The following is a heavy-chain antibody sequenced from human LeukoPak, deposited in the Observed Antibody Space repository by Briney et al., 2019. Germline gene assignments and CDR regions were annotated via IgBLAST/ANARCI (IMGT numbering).Heavy chain of an antibody. D-gene: IGHD5-24*01. J-gene: IGHJ2*01. CDR1: GFTFSSYG. V-gene: IGHV3-30*18. Sequence: EGFLRLSCAASGFTFSSYGMHWVRQAPGKGLEWVAVISYDGSNKYYADSVKGRFTISRDNSKNTLYLQMNSLRAEDTAVYYCAKRSRDGYNPSFYWYFDLWGRGTLVTVSS. CDR2: ISYDGSNK. CDR3: AKRSRDGYNPSFYWYFDL.